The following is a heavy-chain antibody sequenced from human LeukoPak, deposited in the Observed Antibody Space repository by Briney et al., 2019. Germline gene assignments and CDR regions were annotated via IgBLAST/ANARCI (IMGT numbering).Heavy chain of an antibody. Sequence: ASVKVSCKAYGYTFTSYYMHWVRQAPGQGLEWMGIINPSGGSTSYAQKFQGRVTMTRDTSTSTVYMELSSLRSEDTAVYYCARDRDYYDSSGYHFDYWGQGTLVTVSS. D-gene: IGHD3-22*01. J-gene: IGHJ4*02. V-gene: IGHV1-46*01. CDR3: ARDRDYYDSSGYHFDY. CDR2: INPSGGST. CDR1: GYTFTSYY.